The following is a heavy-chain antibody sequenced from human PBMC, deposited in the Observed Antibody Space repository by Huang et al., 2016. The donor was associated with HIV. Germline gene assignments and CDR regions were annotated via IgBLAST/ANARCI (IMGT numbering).Heavy chain of an antibody. V-gene: IGHV4-34*01. Sequence: QVQLYQWGAGLLRPSETLSLTCAVYRGSLSGYCWSWIRQSPEKGLEWVGEINYSGTINYHPSLKSRVTISVDTSKKQLSLKLKSVTAADTAVYYCAREVMTSFGGPFDPWGQGTLVAVSS. CDR2: INYSGTI. CDR1: RGSLSGYC. CDR3: AREVMTSFGGPFDP. D-gene: IGHD3-16*01. J-gene: IGHJ5*02.